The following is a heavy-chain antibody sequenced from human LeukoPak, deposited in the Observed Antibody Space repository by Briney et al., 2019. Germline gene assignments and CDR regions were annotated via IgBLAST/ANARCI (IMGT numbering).Heavy chain of an antibody. J-gene: IGHJ4*02. CDR3: ARQEGGLGYCSSTSCYAFDY. CDR2: IYYSGST. V-gene: IGHV4-39*01. Sequence: SETLSLTCTVSGGSISSSSYYWGWIRQPPGKGREGIGSIYYSGSTYYDPSLKSRVTISVDTSKNQFSLKLSSVTAADTAVYYCARQEGGLGYCSSTSCYAFDYWGQGTLVTVSS. CDR1: GGSISSSSYY. D-gene: IGHD2-2*01.